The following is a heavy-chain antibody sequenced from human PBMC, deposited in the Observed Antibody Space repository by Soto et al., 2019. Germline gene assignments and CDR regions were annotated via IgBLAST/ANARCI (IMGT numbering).Heavy chain of an antibody. CDR1: GYTFTSYG. D-gene: IGHD3-10*01. CDR2: ISAYNGNT. CDR3: ARVYRITMVRGELSEY. V-gene: IGHV1-18*01. Sequence: QVQLVQSGAEVKKPGASVKVSCKASGYTFTSYGISWVRQAPGQGLEWMGWISAYNGNTNYTQKLQGRVTMTTDASTSTAYMELRSLRSDDTAVYYCARVYRITMVRGELSEYWGQGTLVTVSS. J-gene: IGHJ4*02.